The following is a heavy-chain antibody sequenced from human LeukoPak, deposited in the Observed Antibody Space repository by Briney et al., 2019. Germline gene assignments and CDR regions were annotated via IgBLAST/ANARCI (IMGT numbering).Heavy chain of an antibody. Sequence: GGSLRLSCAASGFTFNNYAMSWVRQAPGKGLEWVSAISYSGGYTNYADSVKGRFTISRDNSKNTLYLQMNSLRAEDTAIYYCAKDQGDAAMVSYYWGQGTLVTVSS. J-gene: IGHJ4*02. CDR2: ISYSGGYT. CDR3: AKDQGDAAMVSYY. V-gene: IGHV3-23*01. CDR1: GFTFNNYA. D-gene: IGHD5-18*01.